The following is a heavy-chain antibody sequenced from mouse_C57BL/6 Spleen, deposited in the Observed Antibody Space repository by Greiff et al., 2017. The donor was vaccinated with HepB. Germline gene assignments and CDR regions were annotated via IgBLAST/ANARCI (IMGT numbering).Heavy chain of an antibody. D-gene: IGHD2-3*01. CDR3: ARCDAPTDGYYSAMDY. V-gene: IGHV1-9*01. CDR1: GYTFTGYW. CDR2: ILPGSGST. Sequence: QVQLQQSGAELMKPGASVKLSCKATGYTFTGYWIEWVKQRPGHGLEWIGEILPGSGSTNYNEKFKGKATFTADTSSNTAYMQLSSLTTEDSAIYYCARCDAPTDGYYSAMDYWGQGTSVTVSS. J-gene: IGHJ4*01.